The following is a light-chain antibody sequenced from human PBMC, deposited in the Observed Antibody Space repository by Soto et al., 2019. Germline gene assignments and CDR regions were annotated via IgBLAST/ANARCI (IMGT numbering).Light chain of an antibody. CDR3: QQYYYWPLT. J-gene: IGKJ4*01. V-gene: IGKV3-15*01. CDR2: GAS. Sequence: EIVMTQSPATLSVSPGERATLSCRASQSVGSSLAWYQHKPGQAPRLVIYGASTRATGTPASFSCSGSGPEFTLTISSLQSEDFAVYYCQQYYYWPLTFGGGTKVEIK. CDR1: QSVGSS.